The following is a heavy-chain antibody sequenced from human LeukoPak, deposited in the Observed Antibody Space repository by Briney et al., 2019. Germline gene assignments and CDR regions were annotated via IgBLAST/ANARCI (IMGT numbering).Heavy chain of an antibody. V-gene: IGHV1-69*05. CDR2: IIPIFGTA. D-gene: IGHD1-26*01. CDR3: ARVIGSYGDSAY. CDR1: GGTFSSYA. Sequence: ASVKVSCKASGGTFSSYAISWVRQAPGQGLEWMGGIIPIFGTANYAQKFQGRVTITTDESTSTAYMELSSLRSEDTAVYYCARVIGSYGDSAYWGQGTLVTVSS. J-gene: IGHJ4*02.